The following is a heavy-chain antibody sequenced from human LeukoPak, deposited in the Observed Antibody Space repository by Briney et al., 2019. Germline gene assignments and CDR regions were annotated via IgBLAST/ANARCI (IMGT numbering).Heavy chain of an antibody. CDR3: ARDNSYYGSGSYYRGGFFDY. V-gene: IGHV4-34*01. CDR2: INHSGST. J-gene: IGHJ4*02. CDR1: GGSFSGYY. D-gene: IGHD3-10*01. Sequence: SETLSLTCAVYGGSFSGYYWSWIRQPPGKGLEWIGEINHSGSTNYNPSLKSRVTISVDRSKNQFSLKLSSVTAADTAVYYCARDNSYYGSGSYYRGGFFDYWGQGTLVTVSS.